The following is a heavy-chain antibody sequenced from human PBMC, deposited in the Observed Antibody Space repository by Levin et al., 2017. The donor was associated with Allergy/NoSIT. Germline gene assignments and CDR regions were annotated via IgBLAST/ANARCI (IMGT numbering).Heavy chain of an antibody. J-gene: IGHJ6*02. CDR3: AKDLSAVPAANYYYAMDV. CDR1: GFTFSNYA. CDR2: TSDSGDST. D-gene: IGHD2-2*01. Sequence: GESLKISCAASGFTFSNYAMNWVRQAPGKGLEWVSGTSDSGDSTYYADSVKGRFTISRDNSKNTLYLQVNSLRAEDTALYYCAKDLSAVPAANYYYAMDVWGQGTTVTVSS. V-gene: IGHV3-23*01.